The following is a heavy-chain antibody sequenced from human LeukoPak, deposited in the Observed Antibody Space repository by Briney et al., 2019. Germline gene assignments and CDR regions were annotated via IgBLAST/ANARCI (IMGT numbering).Heavy chain of an antibody. J-gene: IGHJ3*02. CDR3: ARQGLGGAWAPEEYAFDI. D-gene: IGHD3/OR15-3a*01. CDR2: INTDGSST. V-gene: IGHV3-74*01. Sequence: GGSLRLSCAASGFTFSSYWMHWVRHAPGKGLVWVSRINTDGSSTSYADSVKGRFTISRDNAKNTLYLQMNSLRAEDTAVYYCARQGLGGAWAPEEYAFDIWGQGTMVTVSS. CDR1: GFTFSSYW.